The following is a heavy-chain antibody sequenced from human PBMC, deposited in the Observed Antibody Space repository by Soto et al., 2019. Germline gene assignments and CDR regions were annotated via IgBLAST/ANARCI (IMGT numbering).Heavy chain of an antibody. CDR1: GFTFSSYG. D-gene: IGHD2-15*01. Sequence: QVQLVESGGGVVQPGRSLRLSCAAAGFTFSSYGMHWVLQAPCKGLEWVAVISYDGSNKYYADSVKGRFTISRDNSKNTLYLQMNSLRAEDTAVYYCAKDDTGYCSGGSCSSGDFQHWGQGTLVTVSS. J-gene: IGHJ1*01. CDR2: ISYDGSNK. CDR3: AKDDTGYCSGGSCSSGDFQH. V-gene: IGHV3-30*18.